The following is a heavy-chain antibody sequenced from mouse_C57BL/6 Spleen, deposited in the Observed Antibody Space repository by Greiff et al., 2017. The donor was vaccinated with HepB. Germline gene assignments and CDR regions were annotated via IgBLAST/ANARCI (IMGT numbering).Heavy chain of an antibody. CDR2: ISDGGSYT. CDR1: GFTFSSYA. D-gene: IGHD4-1*01. J-gene: IGHJ4*01. Sequence: EVQLVESGGGLVKPGGSLKLSCAASGFTFSSYAMSWVRQTPEKRLEWVATISDGGSYTYYPDNVKGRFTISRDNAKNNLYLQMSHLKSEDTAMYYCARGVGRDYAMDYWGQGTSVTVSS. CDR3: ARGVGRDYAMDY. V-gene: IGHV5-4*01.